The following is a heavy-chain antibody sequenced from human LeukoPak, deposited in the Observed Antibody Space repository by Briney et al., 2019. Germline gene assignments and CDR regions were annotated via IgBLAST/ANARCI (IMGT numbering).Heavy chain of an antibody. CDR3: ARGHSGWYDY. J-gene: IGHJ4*02. Sequence: GGSLRLSCATSGFSFSSYAMSWVRQAPGKGLEWVSGISGSGGRGGNTYYADPVKGRFTISRDNSKNTLYLQMNSLRAEDTAVYYCARGHSGWYDYWGQGTLVTVSS. D-gene: IGHD6-19*01. CDR1: GFSFSSYA. CDR2: ISGSGGRGGNT. V-gene: IGHV3-23*01.